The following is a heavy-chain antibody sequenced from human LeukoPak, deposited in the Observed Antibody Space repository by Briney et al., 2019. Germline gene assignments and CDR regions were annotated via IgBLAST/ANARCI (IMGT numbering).Heavy chain of an antibody. CDR2: IYYSGNT. CDR3: ATGYCGGGSCPPDI. CDR1: GGSISSSNYY. Sequence: SETLSLTCNVSGGSISSSNYYWGWIRQPPGKGLGWLGSIYYSGNTYYNPSLKSRVSISVDTSKNQLSLKLSSVTAADTAVYFCATGYCGGGSCPPDIWGQGTMVTVSS. V-gene: IGHV4-39*01. J-gene: IGHJ3*02. D-gene: IGHD2-15*01.